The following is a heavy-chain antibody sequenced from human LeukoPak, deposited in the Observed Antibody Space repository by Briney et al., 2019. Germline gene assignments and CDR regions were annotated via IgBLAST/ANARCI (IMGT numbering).Heavy chain of an antibody. CDR3: ARRGADYDSSGYSDYYFDY. CDR2: IIPIFGTA. J-gene: IGHJ4*02. Sequence: ASVKVSCKASGGTSSSYAISWVRQAPGQGLEWMGGIIPIFGTANYAQKFQGRVTITADESTSTAYMELSSLRSEDTAVYYCARRGADYDSSGYSDYYFDYWGQGTLVTVSS. CDR1: GGTSSSYA. D-gene: IGHD3-22*01. V-gene: IGHV1-69*13.